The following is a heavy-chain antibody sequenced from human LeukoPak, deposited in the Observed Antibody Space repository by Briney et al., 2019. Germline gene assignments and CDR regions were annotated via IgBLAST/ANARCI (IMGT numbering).Heavy chain of an antibody. D-gene: IGHD2-2*01. Sequence: PSETLSLTCAVYGGSFSGYYWSWIRQPPGKGLEWIGEINHSGSTNYNPSLKSRVTISVDTSKNQFSLKLSSVTAADTAVYHCARGYCSSTSCPDVWGQGTTVTVSS. CDR2: INHSGST. J-gene: IGHJ6*02. V-gene: IGHV4-34*01. CDR1: GGSFSGYY. CDR3: ARGYCSSTSCPDV.